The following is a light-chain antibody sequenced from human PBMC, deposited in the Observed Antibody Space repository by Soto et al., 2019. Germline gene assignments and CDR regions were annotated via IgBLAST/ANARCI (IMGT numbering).Light chain of an antibody. CDR1: QDISNY. CDR3: QQYDNLPIT. CDR2: DAS. J-gene: IGKJ3*01. V-gene: IGKV1-33*01. Sequence: DIQMTQSPSSLSASVGDRVTITCQASQDISNYLNWYQQKPGKAPKLLIYDASNLETGVPSRFSGSGSGTDFTSTISSLQPEDIATYYCQQYDNLPITFGPGTKADIK.